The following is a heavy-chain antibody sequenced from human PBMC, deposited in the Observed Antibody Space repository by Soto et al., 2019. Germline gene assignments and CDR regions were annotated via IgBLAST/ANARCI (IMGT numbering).Heavy chain of an antibody. D-gene: IGHD1-26*01. Sequence: ASETLSLTCTVSSGSISSAYWSWIRQSPGKGLEWIGYVHYSGSTNYNPSLKSRITISIDTSRDQFSLTLSTVTTADTAIYYCAKCPPYSGSYYADYSDMDVWGQGTTVTVSS. CDR2: VHYSGST. CDR1: SGSISSAY. J-gene: IGHJ6*02. CDR3: AKCPPYSGSYYADYSDMDV. V-gene: IGHV4-59*01.